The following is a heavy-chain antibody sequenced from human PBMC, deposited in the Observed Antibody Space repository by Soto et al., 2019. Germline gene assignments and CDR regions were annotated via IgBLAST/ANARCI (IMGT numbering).Heavy chain of an antibody. D-gene: IGHD3-3*01. V-gene: IGHV4-4*07. J-gene: IGHJ4*02. CDR1: GGSISPYY. Sequence: PSETLYLTCTVSGGSISPYYWSWIRQPAGKGLEWIGRIYASGSTNYNPSLKGRVTMSVATSKNQFSLKLSSMTAADTAVYYCARGGMVIIPSATAFDYWGQGTLVTV. CDR3: ARGGMVIIPSATAFDY. CDR2: IYASGST.